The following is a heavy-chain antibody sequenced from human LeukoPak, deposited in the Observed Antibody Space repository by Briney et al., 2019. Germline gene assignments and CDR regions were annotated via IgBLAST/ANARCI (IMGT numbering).Heavy chain of an antibody. CDR1: GFTFSSYS. J-gene: IGHJ3*02. Sequence: GGSLRLSCAASGFTFSSYSMNWVRQAPGKGLEWVSSISRSSSYIYYADSVKGRFTISRDNAKNSLYLQMNSLRAEDTAVYYCARGLMIRGENDAFDIWGQGTMVTVSP. V-gene: IGHV3-21*01. D-gene: IGHD3-10*01. CDR2: ISRSSSYI. CDR3: ARGLMIRGENDAFDI.